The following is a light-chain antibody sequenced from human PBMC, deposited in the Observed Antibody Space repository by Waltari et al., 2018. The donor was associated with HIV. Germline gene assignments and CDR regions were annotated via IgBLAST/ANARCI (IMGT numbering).Light chain of an antibody. CDR2: EAS. Sequence: DIQMTQSLSPLPASVGESVIITCRARQSINNWLACYQQKPGETPNLLMHEASKLESGVPSRFIGTGSGTEFTLTINGLQPDDFATYYCQQYNRYPYTFGQGTKLEIK. CDR3: QQYNRYPYT. V-gene: IGKV1-5*01. J-gene: IGKJ2*01. CDR1: QSINNW.